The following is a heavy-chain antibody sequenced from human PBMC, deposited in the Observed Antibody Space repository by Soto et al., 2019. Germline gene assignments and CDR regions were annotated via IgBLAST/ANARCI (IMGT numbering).Heavy chain of an antibody. CDR3: ARDHLGAYHAFDI. CDR2: IYHSGRT. Sequence: QLQLQESGSGLVKPSQTLSLTCAVSGGSISSGGYSWSWIRQPPGKGLEWIGYIYHSGRTSYHPSVKCRVTISVDRSKNQFSLKRRSVTAADTAVYYCARDHLGAYHAFDIWGQGTMVTVSS. J-gene: IGHJ3*02. D-gene: IGHD7-27*01. V-gene: IGHV4-30-2*01. CDR1: GGSISSGGYS.